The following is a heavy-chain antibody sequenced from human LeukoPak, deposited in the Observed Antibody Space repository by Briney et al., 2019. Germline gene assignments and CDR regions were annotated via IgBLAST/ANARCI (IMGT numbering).Heavy chain of an antibody. D-gene: IGHD2-2*01. V-gene: IGHV3-30*03. Sequence: PGGSLRLSCAASGFSFSSYGMHWVRQAPGKGLEWVAVISYDGNKEYYVDSVKGRSTISRDNSKNMLYLQMDSLRAEDTAVYHCARERATSTSTWSFDYWGQGTLVTVSS. CDR1: GFSFSSYG. CDR2: ISYDGNKE. CDR3: ARERATSTSTWSFDY. J-gene: IGHJ4*02.